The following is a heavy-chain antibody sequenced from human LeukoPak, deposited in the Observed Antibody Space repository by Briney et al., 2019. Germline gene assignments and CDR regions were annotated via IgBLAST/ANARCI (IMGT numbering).Heavy chain of an antibody. CDR2: INPNSGGT. D-gene: IGHD6-13*01. V-gene: IGHV1-2*02. CDR3: ASGYSSSWYYFDY. Sequence: ASVKVSCKASGYTFTGYYMHWVRQAPGQGLEWMGWINPNSGGTKYAQKFQGRVTMTRDTSISTAYMELSRLRSDDTAVYYCASGYSSSWYYFDYWGQGTLVTVSS. J-gene: IGHJ4*02. CDR1: GYTFTGYY.